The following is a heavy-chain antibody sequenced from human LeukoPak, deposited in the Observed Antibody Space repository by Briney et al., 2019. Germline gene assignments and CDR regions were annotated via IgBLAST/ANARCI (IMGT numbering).Heavy chain of an antibody. J-gene: IGHJ4*02. Sequence: TGGSLRLSCAASGFTFSSYGMHWVRQAPGKVLEWVAFIRYDGSNKYYADSVKGRFTISRDNSKNTLYLQMNSLRAEDTAVYYCARVQSTVVTSGGYWGQGTLVTVSS. CDR2: IRYDGSNK. CDR3: ARVQSTVVTSGGY. CDR1: GFTFSSYG. D-gene: IGHD4-23*01. V-gene: IGHV3-30*02.